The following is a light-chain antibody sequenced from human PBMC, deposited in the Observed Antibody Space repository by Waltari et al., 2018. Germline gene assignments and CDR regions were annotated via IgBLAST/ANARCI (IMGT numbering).Light chain of an antibody. CDR2: AAS. Sequence: AIQMTQSPSSLSASVGDRVTITCRASQGIRNDLNWYQQKPGKAPKLLIYAASLLESGVPSRFSGSGSGTDFSLTISSLQPEDFATYYCLQENNYPQTFGQGTKVEIK. CDR1: QGIRND. J-gene: IGKJ1*01. V-gene: IGKV1-6*01. CDR3: LQENNYPQT.